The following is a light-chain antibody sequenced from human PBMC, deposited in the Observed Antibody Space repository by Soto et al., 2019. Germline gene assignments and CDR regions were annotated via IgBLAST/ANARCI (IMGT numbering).Light chain of an antibody. Sequence: QSVLTQPASVSGSPGQSITISCTGTSSDVGGYNYVSWYQQHPGKAPKLMIYDVSNRPSGVSNRFSGSKSGNTASLTISGLQAEDEADYYCSSYTSSSTPPYVFGTGTKQTVL. CDR2: DVS. J-gene: IGLJ1*01. CDR1: SSDVGGYNY. CDR3: SSYTSSSTPPYV. V-gene: IGLV2-14*01.